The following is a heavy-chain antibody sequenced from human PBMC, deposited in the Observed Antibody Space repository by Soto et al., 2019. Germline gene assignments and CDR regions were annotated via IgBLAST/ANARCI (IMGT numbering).Heavy chain of an antibody. CDR3: ARDLPLPAPYSSSSNNWFDP. Sequence: SETQSLTCTVSGGSISSSSCYWGWIRQPPGKGLEWIGSIYYSGSTNYNPSLKSRVTISVDTSKNQFSLKLSSVTAADTAVYYCARDLPLPAPYSSSSNNWFDPWGQGTLVTVSS. V-gene: IGHV4-39*07. J-gene: IGHJ5*02. CDR2: IYYSGST. D-gene: IGHD6-13*01. CDR1: GGSISSSSCY.